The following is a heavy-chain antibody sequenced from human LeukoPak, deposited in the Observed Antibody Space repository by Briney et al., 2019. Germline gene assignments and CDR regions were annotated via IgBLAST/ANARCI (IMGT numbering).Heavy chain of an antibody. CDR1: GGSFSGYY. CDR2: INHSGST. J-gene: IGHJ4*02. V-gene: IGHV4-34*01. CDR3: AEVSRSTRLVAY. Sequence: SETLSLTCAVYGGSFSGYYWSWIRQPPGKGLEWIGEINHSGSTNYNPSLKSRVTISVDTSKNQFSLKLSSVTAADTAMYYCAEVSRSTRLVAYWGQGTLVTVSS. D-gene: IGHD2/OR15-2a*01.